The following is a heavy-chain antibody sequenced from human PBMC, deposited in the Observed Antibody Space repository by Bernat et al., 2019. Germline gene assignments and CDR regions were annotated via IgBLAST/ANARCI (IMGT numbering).Heavy chain of an antibody. CDR1: GYTFTSYY. Sequence: QVQLVQSGAEVKKPGASVKVSCKASGYTFTSYYMHWVRQAPGQGLEWMGIINPSGGSTSYAQKFQGRVTMTRDTSTSTVYMELSSLRSEDTAVYYCARGGCITMIVLEYYFDYWGQGTLVTVSS. V-gene: IGHV1-46*01. CDR3: ARGGCITMIVLEYYFDY. CDR2: INPSGGST. D-gene: IGHD3-22*01. J-gene: IGHJ4*02.